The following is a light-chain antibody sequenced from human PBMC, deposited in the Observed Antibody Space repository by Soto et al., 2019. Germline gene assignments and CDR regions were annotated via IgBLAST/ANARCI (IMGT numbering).Light chain of an antibody. V-gene: IGKV1-39*01. CDR2: TAS. J-gene: IGKJ4*01. Sequence: DIQMTQSPSSLSASVGDRVTISCRASLNIGAYLNWYQQKPGKAPKLLIYTASSLQSGVPSRFSGSGSGTDFTLTIRSLQPEDFATYYCQQSYSTSAFTFGGGTKVESK. CDR3: QQSYSTSAFT. CDR1: LNIGAY.